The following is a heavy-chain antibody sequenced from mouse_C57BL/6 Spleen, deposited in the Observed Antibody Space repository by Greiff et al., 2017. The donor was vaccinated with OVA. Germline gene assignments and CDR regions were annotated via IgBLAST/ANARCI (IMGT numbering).Heavy chain of an antibody. CDR2: INPGSGGT. J-gene: IGHJ2*01. V-gene: IGHV1-54*01. CDR1: GYAFTNYL. Sequence: QVQLKESGAELVRPGTSVKVSCKASGYAFTNYLIEWVKQRPGQGLEWIGVINPGSGGTNYNEKFKGKATLTADKSSSTAYMQLSSLTSEDSAVYFCARSGITTVVATGGDYWGQGTTLTVSS. D-gene: IGHD1-1*01. CDR3: ARSGITTVVATGGDY.